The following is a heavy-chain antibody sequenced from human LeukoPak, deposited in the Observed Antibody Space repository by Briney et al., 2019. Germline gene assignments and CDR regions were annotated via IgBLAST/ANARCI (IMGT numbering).Heavy chain of an antibody. V-gene: IGHV1-2*02. Sequence: ASVKVSCKASGYTFTGYYMHWVRQAPGQGLEWMGWINPNSGGTNYAQKFQGRFTMTTDTSTTTAYMELRSLSSDDTAVHYCVRDVDDPEKPCISTTCIDVWGQGTTVTVSS. D-gene: IGHD2-2*01. CDR3: VRDVDDPEKPCISTTCIDV. CDR2: INPNSGGT. CDR1: GYTFTGYY. J-gene: IGHJ6*02.